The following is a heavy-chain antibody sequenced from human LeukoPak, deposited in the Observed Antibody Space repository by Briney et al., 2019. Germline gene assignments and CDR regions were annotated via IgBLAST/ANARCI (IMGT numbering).Heavy chain of an antibody. V-gene: IGHV3-64*01. CDR1: GFTFSSYA. CDR3: ARLSPVVFYYFDY. Sequence: KSGGSLRLSCAASGFTFSSYAMHWVRQAPGKGLEYVSAISSNGGSTYYANSVKGRFTISRDNSKNTLYLQMNSLRDEDTAVYYCARLSPVVFYYFDYWGQGTLVTVSS. D-gene: IGHD3-9*01. J-gene: IGHJ4*02. CDR2: ISSNGGST.